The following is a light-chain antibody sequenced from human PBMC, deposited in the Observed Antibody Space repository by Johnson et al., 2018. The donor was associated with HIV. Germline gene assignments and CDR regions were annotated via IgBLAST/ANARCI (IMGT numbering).Light chain of an antibody. CDR1: SSNIGNNY. V-gene: IGLV1-51*02. Sequence: QSVLTQPPSVSAAPGQKVTISCSGSSSNIGNNYVSWYQQLPGTAPKLLIYENNKRPSGIPDRFSGSQSGTSATLGITGLQTGYEADYYCGTWDSSLTASVFGTGTKVTVL. CDR2: ENN. J-gene: IGLJ1*01. CDR3: GTWDSSLTASV.